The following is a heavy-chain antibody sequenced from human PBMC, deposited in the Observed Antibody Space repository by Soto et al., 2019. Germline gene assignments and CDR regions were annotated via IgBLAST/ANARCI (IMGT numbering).Heavy chain of an antibody. Sequence: ASVNVSCKASGYTFTSYAMHWVRQAPGQRLEWMGWINAGNGNTKYSQKFQGRVTITRDTSASTAYMELSSLRSEDTAVYYCARGVITIFGVVRPFDYWGQGTLVTVSS. D-gene: IGHD3-3*01. V-gene: IGHV1-3*01. J-gene: IGHJ4*02. CDR3: ARGVITIFGVVRPFDY. CDR1: GYTFTSYA. CDR2: INAGNGNT.